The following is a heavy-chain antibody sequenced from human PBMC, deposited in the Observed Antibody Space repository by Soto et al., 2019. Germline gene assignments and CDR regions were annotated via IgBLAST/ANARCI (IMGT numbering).Heavy chain of an antibody. CDR3: ARQKAWTGECLSLYAPGMDV. J-gene: IGHJ6*02. D-gene: IGHD2-21*01. CDR1: GFTFSDYY. Sequence: GGSLRLSCAASGFTFSDYYMSWIRQAPGKGLEWVSYISSSGSIIYYADSVKGRFTISRDNAKNSLYLQMNSLRAEDTAVYYCARQKAWTGECLSLYAPGMDVWGQGTTVTSP. CDR2: ISSSGSII. V-gene: IGHV3-11*01.